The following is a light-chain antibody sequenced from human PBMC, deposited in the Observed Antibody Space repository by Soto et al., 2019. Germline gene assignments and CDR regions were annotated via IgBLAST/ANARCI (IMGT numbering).Light chain of an antibody. CDR3: CSYAGSSTVV. V-gene: IGLV2-23*01. Sequence: QSALTQPASVSGSPGQSITISCTGTSSDVGSYNLVSWYQQYPGKAPKLMIYEGSKRPSGVSNRFSGAKSGNTASLTISGLQAEDEAEYYCCSYAGSSTVVFGGGTKVTVL. J-gene: IGLJ2*01. CDR2: EGS. CDR1: SSDVGSYNL.